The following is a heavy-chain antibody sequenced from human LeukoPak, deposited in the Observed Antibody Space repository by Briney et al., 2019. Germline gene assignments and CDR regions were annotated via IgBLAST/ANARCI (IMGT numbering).Heavy chain of an antibody. CDR3: ARDFELSH. CDR2: IWYDGSSK. Sequence: PGRSLRLSCAASGFXFSSYGIHWVRQAPGKGLEWVALIWYDGSSKHYADSVRGRFTISRDNSKNTLYLQMNSLRAEDTAVYYCARDFELSHWGQGTLVTVSS. CDR1: GFXFSSYG. J-gene: IGHJ4*02. D-gene: IGHD3-16*02. V-gene: IGHV3-33*08.